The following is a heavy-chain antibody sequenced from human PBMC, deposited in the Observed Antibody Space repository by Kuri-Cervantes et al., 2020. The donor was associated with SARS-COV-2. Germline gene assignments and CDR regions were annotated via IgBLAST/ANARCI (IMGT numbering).Heavy chain of an antibody. V-gene: IGHV4-59*01. CDR3: ARLGRYCSSTSCYPNWFDP. CDR2: IYYSGST. D-gene: IGHD2-2*01. J-gene: IGHJ5*02. CDR1: GGSISSYY. Sequence: GSLRLSCTVSGGSISSYYWSWIRQPPGKGLEWIGYIYYSGSTNYNPSLKSRVTISVDTSKNQFSLKLSSVTAADTAVHYCARLGRYCSSTSCYPNWFDPWGQGTLVTVSS.